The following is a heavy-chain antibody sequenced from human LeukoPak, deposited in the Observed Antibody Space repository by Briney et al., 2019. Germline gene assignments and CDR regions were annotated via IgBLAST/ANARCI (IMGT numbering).Heavy chain of an antibody. CDR2: VSDSGRST. V-gene: IGHV3-23*01. CDR1: GFTFNDYA. D-gene: IGHD3-16*01. J-gene: IGHJ4*02. Sequence: GGSLRLSCAASGFTFNDYAMSWVRQAPGKGLEWVSAVSDSGRSTFYADSVKGRFTISRDNSKNTLYLQMNSLRAEDTAVYYCAKRVTYGGTYAYFDYWGQGTLVTVSS. CDR3: AKRVTYGGTYAYFDY.